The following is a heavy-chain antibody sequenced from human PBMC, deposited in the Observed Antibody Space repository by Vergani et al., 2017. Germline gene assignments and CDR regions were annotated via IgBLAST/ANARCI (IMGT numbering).Heavy chain of an antibody. Sequence: QVQLVQSGAEVKKPGSSVKVSCKASGGTFSSYAISWVRQAPGQGLEWMGGIIPIFGTANYAQKFQGRVTITADESTSTAYMELSSLRSEDTAVYYCARDQGAYSSGWYVGDYFDYWGQGTLVTVSS. CDR2: IIPIFGTA. D-gene: IGHD6-19*01. J-gene: IGHJ4*02. CDR3: ARDQGAYSSGWYVGDYFDY. CDR1: GGTFSSYA. V-gene: IGHV1-69*01.